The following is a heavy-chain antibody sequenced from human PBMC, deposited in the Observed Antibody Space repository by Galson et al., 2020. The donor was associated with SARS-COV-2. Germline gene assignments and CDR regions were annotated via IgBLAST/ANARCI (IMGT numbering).Heavy chain of an antibody. CDR3: ASEGIAVAGTIFDY. CDR1: GFTFSSYA. CDR2: ISYDGSNK. Sequence: SCAASGFTFSSYAMHWVRQAPGKGLEWVAVISYDGSNKYYADSVKGRFTISRDNSKNTLYLQMNSLRAEDTAVYYCASEGIAVAGTIFDYWGQGTLVTVSS. D-gene: IGHD6-19*01. J-gene: IGHJ4*02. V-gene: IGHV3-30*04.